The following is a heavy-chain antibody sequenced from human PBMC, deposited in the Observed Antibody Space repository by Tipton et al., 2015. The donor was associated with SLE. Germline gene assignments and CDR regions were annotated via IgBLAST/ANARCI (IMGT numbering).Heavy chain of an antibody. V-gene: IGHV3-23*01. CDR1: GFTFSSYA. Sequence: SLRLSCAASGFTFSSYAMSWVRQAPGKGLEWVSAISGSGGSSYYADSVKGRFTISIDNSKNTLYLQMNSLRAEDTAVYYCAKESRPISMVQGLMDVWGQGTTVAVSS. J-gene: IGHJ6*02. D-gene: IGHD3-10*01. CDR2: ISGSGGSS. CDR3: AKESRPISMVQGLMDV.